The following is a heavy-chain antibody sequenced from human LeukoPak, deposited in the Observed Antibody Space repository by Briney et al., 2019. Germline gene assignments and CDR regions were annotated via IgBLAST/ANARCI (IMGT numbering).Heavy chain of an antibody. CDR3: ARGLDRLRLGELPDPSPFDY. Sequence: SVKDSCKASGGTLSNYTISWVRQAPGQGLEGMGRIIPIFGIANYAEKFQGRVTITADKSTSTGYMELSSLRSEDTAVYYCARGLDRLRLGELPDPSPFDYWGQGALVTVSS. CDR1: GGTLSNYT. J-gene: IGHJ4*02. CDR2: IIPIFGIA. V-gene: IGHV1-69*02. D-gene: IGHD3-16*01.